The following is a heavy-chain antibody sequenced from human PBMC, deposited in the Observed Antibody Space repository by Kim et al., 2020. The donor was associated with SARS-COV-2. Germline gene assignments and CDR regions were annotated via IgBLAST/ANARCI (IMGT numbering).Heavy chain of an antibody. CDR2: ISYSGST. J-gene: IGHJ4*02. Sequence: SETLSLTCTVSGGSISGYYWTWIRQSPGKGLEWIGYISYSGSTNYNSSLRSRVTLSVDTSKSQFSLKLRSVTAADTAVYYCARTTVDYYASGSYDYWGQGTLVTVSS. CDR1: GGSISGYY. V-gene: IGHV4-59*01. D-gene: IGHD3-10*01. CDR3: ARTTVDYYASGSYDY.